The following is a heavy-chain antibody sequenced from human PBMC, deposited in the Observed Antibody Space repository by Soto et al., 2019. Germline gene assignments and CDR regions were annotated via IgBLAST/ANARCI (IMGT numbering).Heavy chain of an antibody. J-gene: IGHJ4*02. V-gene: IGHV4-31*03. D-gene: IGHD2-15*01. CDR1: GGSISSGGYY. Sequence: QVQLQESGPGLVKPSQTLSLTCTVSGGSISSGGYYWSWIRQHPGKGLEWIGYIYYSGSTCYNPSIKSRVTISVDTSKNQFSLKLSSVTAADTAVYYCASRRVVANNREFDYWGQGTLVTVSS. CDR3: ASRRVVANNREFDY. CDR2: IYYSGST.